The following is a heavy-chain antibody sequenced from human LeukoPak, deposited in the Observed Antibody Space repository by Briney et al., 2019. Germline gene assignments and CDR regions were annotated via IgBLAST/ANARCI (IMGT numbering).Heavy chain of an antibody. J-gene: IGHJ5*02. CDR2: VNHGGSS. D-gene: IGHD3-10*01. CDR3: ATWAYYYGSGFDP. Sequence: SETLSLTCAVYGGSLSGYYWSWIRQPPGKGLEWIGEVNHGGSSNYNPSLKSRVTISVDTSKNQFSLKLSSVTAADTAMYYCATWAYYYGSGFDPWGQGTLVTVSS. CDR1: GGSLSGYY. V-gene: IGHV4-34*01.